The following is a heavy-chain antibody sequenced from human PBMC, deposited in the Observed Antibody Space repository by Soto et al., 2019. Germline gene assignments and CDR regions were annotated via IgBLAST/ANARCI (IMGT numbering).Heavy chain of an antibody. D-gene: IGHD4-17*01. CDR2: IIPIFGTA. V-gene: IGHV1-69*13. CDR3: ANNESDYASVAFDI. Sequence: SVKVSCKASGGTFSSYAISWVRQAPGQGLEWMGGIIPIFGTANYAQKFQGRVTITADESTSTAYMELSSLRSEDTAVYYCANNESDYASVAFDIWGQGIMVTVSS. CDR1: GGTFSSYA. J-gene: IGHJ3*02.